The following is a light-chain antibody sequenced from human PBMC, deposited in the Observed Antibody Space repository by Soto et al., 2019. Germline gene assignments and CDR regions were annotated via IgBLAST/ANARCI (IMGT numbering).Light chain of an antibody. J-gene: IGKJ4*02. CDR1: QSVSSY. CDR2: DAS. V-gene: IGKV3-11*01. CDR3: QHRFYWPCT. Sequence: EIETTQSPSTLSASPGERATLSGRASQSVSSYLAWYQQKPGQAPRLLIYDASYRATGIPARFSGSGSGADFTLTISILEPEDFTVYYCQHRFYWPCTFGGGTKVDIK.